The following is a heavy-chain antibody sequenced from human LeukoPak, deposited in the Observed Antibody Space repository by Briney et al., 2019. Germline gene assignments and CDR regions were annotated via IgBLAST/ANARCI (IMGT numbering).Heavy chain of an antibody. J-gene: IGHJ6*02. Sequence: GGSLRLSCAASGFTFSSYGMHWVRQAPGKGLEWVAFIRYDGSNKYYADSVKGRFTISRDNSKNTLYLQMNSLRAEDTAVYYCARGAGSGRDYYYGMDVWGQGTTVTVSS. V-gene: IGHV3-30*02. CDR3: ARGAGSGRDYYYGMDV. CDR1: GFTFSSYG. CDR2: IRYDGSNK. D-gene: IGHD3-10*01.